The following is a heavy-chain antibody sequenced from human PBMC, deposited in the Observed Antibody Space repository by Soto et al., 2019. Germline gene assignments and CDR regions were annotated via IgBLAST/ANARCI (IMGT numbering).Heavy chain of an antibody. J-gene: IGHJ4*02. Sequence: SETLCLTCTVSGGSISSVDYYWSWIRQPPGKGLEWIGYIYYSGSTYYNPSLKSRVTISVDTSKNQFSLKLSSVTAADTALYYCAREAGPPYYFDYWGQGTLVTVSS. CDR3: AREAGPPYYFDY. V-gene: IGHV4-30-4*01. CDR1: GGSISSVDYY. D-gene: IGHD6-25*01. CDR2: IYYSGST.